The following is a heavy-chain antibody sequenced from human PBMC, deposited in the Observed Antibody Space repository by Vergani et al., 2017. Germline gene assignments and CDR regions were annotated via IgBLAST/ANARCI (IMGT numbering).Heavy chain of an antibody. J-gene: IGHJ4*02. D-gene: IGHD2-15*01. V-gene: IGHV1-69*08. CDR3: ATDRRQYCSGGSCYFY. Sequence: QVQLVQSGAEVKKPGSSVKVSCKASGGTFSSYTISWVRQAPGQGLEWMGRIIPILGIANYAQKFQGRVTITADKSTSTAYMELSSLRSEDTAVYYCATDRRQYCSGGSCYFYWGQGTLVTVSS. CDR2: IIPILGIA. CDR1: GGTFSSYT.